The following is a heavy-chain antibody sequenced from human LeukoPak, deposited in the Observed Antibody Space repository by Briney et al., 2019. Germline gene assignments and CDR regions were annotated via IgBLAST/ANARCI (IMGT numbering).Heavy chain of an antibody. CDR2: ISYDGSNK. CDR1: GFTFSSYG. V-gene: IGHV3-30*03. CDR3: ARLSSTSCCNWFDP. J-gene: IGHJ5*02. Sequence: GGSLRLSCAASGFTFSSYGMHWVRQAPGKGLEWVAVISYDGSNKYYADSVKGRFTISRDNSKNTLYLQMNSLRAEDTAVYYCARLSSTSCCNWFDPWGQGTLVTVS. D-gene: IGHD2-2*01.